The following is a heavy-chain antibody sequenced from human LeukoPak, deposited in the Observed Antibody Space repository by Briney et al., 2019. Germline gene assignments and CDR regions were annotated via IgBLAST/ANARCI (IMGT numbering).Heavy chain of an antibody. Sequence: SETLSLTCTVSGGSISSYYWGWIRQPPGKGLECIGYIYYSGSTNYNPSLKSRVTISVDTSKNQFSLKLSSVTAADTAVYYCARGGNSGYDSVSNYYYYGMDVWGQGTTVTVSS. CDR3: ARGGNSGYDSVSNYYYYGMDV. J-gene: IGHJ6*02. CDR1: GGSISSYY. D-gene: IGHD5-12*01. V-gene: IGHV4-59*01. CDR2: IYYSGST.